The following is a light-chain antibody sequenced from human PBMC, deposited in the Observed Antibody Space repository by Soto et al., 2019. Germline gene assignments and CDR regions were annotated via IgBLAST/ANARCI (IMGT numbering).Light chain of an antibody. CDR3: SLYTSSNTLV. CDR2: EVS. Sequence: QSVLTQPPSVSGSPGQSVTISCTGTSSDVGSYNRVSWYQQPPGTAPKLMIYEVSNRPSGVPDRFSGSKSGNTASLTISGLQAEDEADYYCSLYTSSNTLVFGGGTQLTVL. J-gene: IGLJ2*01. V-gene: IGLV2-18*01. CDR1: SSDVGSYNR.